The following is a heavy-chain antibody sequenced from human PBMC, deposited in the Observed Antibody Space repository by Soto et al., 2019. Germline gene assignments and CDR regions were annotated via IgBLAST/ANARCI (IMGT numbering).Heavy chain of an antibody. V-gene: IGHV1-18*04. CDR2: ISAYNGNT. D-gene: IGHD6-13*01. CDR1: GYTFTSYG. CDR3: AASGSSWYGDLPYYFDY. Sequence: ASVKVSCKASGYTFTSYGISWVRQAPGQGLEWMGWISAYNGNTNYAQKLQGRVTMTTDTSTSTAYMELRSLRSDDTAVYYCAASGSSWYGDLPYYFDYWGQGTLVTVSS. J-gene: IGHJ4*02.